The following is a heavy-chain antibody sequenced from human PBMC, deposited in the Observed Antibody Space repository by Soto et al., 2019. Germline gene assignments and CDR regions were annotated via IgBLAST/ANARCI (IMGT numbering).Heavy chain of an antibody. D-gene: IGHD2-15*01. Sequence: QVQLVQSGAEVKKPGSSVKVSCKASGGTFISSAISWVRQAPGQGLEWMGGIIPILGTTNYAQKFQGRVTITADESTSTAYMELSSLRSEDTAVYYCARQRHCFGGSCYWEGMDYWGQGTLVTVSS. V-gene: IGHV1-69*01. CDR1: GGTFISSA. CDR3: ARQRHCFGGSCYWEGMDY. J-gene: IGHJ4*02. CDR2: IIPILGTT.